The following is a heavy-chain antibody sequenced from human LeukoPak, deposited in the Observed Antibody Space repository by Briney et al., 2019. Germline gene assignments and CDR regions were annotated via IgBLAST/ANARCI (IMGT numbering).Heavy chain of an antibody. D-gene: IGHD6-6*01. CDR3: QVIGGVGAHIAARPVSYYYYMDV. CDR2: FDPEDGET. Sequence: GASVKVSCKVSGYTLTELSIHWVRQAPGKGLEWMGGFDPEDGETIYAQKFQGRVTMTEDTSTDTAYMELSNLRSEDTAVYYCQVIGGVGAHIAARPVSYYYYMDVWGKGTTVTVSS. CDR1: GYTLTELS. V-gene: IGHV1-24*01. J-gene: IGHJ6*03.